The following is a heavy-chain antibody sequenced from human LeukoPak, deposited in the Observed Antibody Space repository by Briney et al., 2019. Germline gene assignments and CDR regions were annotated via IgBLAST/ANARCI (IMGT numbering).Heavy chain of an antibody. V-gene: IGHV3-9*01. J-gene: IGHJ3*02. Sequence: GGSLRLSCAASGFTFSSYSMNWVRQAPGKGLEWVSGISWNSGSIGYADSVKGRFTISRDNAKNSLYLQMNSLRAEDTALYYCAKGLPMAYCGGDCYRGAFDIWGQGTMVTVSS. D-gene: IGHD2-21*02. CDR1: GFTFSSYS. CDR2: ISWNSGSI. CDR3: AKGLPMAYCGGDCYRGAFDI.